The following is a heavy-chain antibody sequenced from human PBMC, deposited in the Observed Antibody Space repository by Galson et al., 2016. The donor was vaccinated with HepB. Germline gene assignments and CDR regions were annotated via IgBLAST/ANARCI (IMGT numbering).Heavy chain of an antibody. CDR3: ARTTIRYFDWSPVDY. CDR2: ISYDGRDK. CDR1: GFTFNTYA. J-gene: IGHJ4*02. D-gene: IGHD3-9*01. Sequence: SLRLSCAASGFTFNTYAMHWVRQPPGKGLEWVAVISYDGRDKNHAESLKGRITISRDNSNNTLYLQMNSLRAEDTALYYCARTTIRYFDWSPVDYWGQGTLVTVSS. V-gene: IGHV3-30*04.